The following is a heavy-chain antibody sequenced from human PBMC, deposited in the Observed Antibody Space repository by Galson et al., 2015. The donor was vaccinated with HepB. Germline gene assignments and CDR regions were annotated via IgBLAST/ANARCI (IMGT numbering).Heavy chain of an antibody. CDR1: GVTFSNYG. CDR3: AKDPYLYHALAGNVAGFDY. Sequence: SLRLSCAASGVTFSNYGFHWVRQAPGKGLEWVTVISYDGRNKHYADSVKGRFTIPRDNSKNMVYLQMNSLRAEDTALYYCAKDPYLYHALAGNVAGFDYWGQGTLVTVSS. D-gene: IGHD6-19*01. J-gene: IGHJ4*02. CDR2: ISYDGRNK. V-gene: IGHV3-30*18.